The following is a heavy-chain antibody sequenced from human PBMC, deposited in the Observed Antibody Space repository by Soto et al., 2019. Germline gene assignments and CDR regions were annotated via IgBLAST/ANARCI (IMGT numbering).Heavy chain of an antibody. Sequence: QVQLVQSGAEVKKPGSSVKVSCKASGGTFSSYAISWVRQAPGQGLEWMGGIIPIFGTANYAQKFQGRVTITADESTSTAYMELSSLRSEDTAVYYCARDRWQQLVRADKWFDPWGQGTLVTVSS. V-gene: IGHV1-69*01. CDR3: ARDRWQQLVRADKWFDP. CDR1: GGTFSSYA. J-gene: IGHJ5*02. CDR2: IIPIFGTA. D-gene: IGHD6-13*01.